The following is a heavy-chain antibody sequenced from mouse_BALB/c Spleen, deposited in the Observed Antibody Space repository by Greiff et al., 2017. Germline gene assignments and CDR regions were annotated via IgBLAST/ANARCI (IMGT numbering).Heavy chain of an antibody. Sequence: QVQLQQSGAELVKPGASVKLSCKASGYSFTSYYMYWVKQRPGQGLEWIGDINPSNGGTNFNEKFKSKATLTVDKSSSTAYMQLSSLTSADSAVYYCAYGRWYFDVWGAGTTVTVSS. D-gene: IGHD1-1*01. J-gene: IGHJ1*01. CDR2: INPSNGGT. CDR1: GYSFTSYY. V-gene: IGHV1-53*01. CDR3: AYGRWYFDV.